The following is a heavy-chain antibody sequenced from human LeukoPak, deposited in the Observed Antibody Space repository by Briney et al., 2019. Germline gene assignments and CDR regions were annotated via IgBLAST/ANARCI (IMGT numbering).Heavy chain of an antibody. Sequence: GGSLRLSCAASGFTLSTYNMKWVRQAPRKGLEWVSSISTSSSYIYYADSVKGRFTISRDNARNSLYLQMNSLRAEDTAVYYCARDRDWNSGFDYWGQGTLVTVSS. V-gene: IGHV3-21*01. D-gene: IGHD1-7*01. CDR1: GFTLSTYN. CDR3: ARDRDWNSGFDY. CDR2: ISTSSSYI. J-gene: IGHJ4*02.